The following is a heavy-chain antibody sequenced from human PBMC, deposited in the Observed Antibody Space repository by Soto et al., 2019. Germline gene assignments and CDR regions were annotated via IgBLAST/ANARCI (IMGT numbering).Heavy chain of an antibody. J-gene: IGHJ4*02. CDR2: IYPGEPDT. CDR1: GYIFSNYW. V-gene: IGHV5-51*01. CDR3: ARHASYDDSSGYLDY. Sequence: GESLKLSCEGSGYIFSNYWIGWVRQMPGKGLEWMGIIYPGEPDTRYSPSFQGQVTISADKSISTAYLQWSSLKASDTAMYYCARHASYDDSSGYLDYWGQGTLVTSPQ. D-gene: IGHD3-22*01.